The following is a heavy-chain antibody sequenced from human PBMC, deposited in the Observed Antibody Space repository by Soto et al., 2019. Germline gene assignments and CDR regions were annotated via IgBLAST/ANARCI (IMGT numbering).Heavy chain of an antibody. CDR1: GGTFSTYT. CDR3: AGDPDSHYNDSHASSYP. J-gene: IGHJ5*02. CDR2: IIPIIGII. D-gene: IGHD4-4*01. Sequence: QVQLVQSGAEVKKPGSSVKVSCNASGGTFSTYTITWVRQAPGQGLEWMGRIIPIIGIINYAQKFQGRVTISADXXXGXPYMELTGLRSDDTAVYYCAGDPDSHYNDSHASSYPWGQGTLVTVSS. V-gene: IGHV1-69*08.